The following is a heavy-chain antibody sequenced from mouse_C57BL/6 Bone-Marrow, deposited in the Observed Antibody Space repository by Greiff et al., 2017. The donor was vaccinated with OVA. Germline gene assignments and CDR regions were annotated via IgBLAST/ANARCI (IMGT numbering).Heavy chain of an antibody. D-gene: IGHD1-1*01. CDR3: ARNYGSKTDWYFDV. CDR2: IWTGGGT. J-gene: IGHJ1*03. V-gene: IGHV2-9-1*01. Sequence: VQLVESGPGLVAPSQSLSITCTVSGFSLTSYAISWVRQPPGKGLEWLGVIWTGGGTNYNSALKSRLSISKDNSKSQVFLKMNSLQTDDTARYYCARNYGSKTDWYFDVWGTGTTVTVSS. CDR1: GFSLTSYA.